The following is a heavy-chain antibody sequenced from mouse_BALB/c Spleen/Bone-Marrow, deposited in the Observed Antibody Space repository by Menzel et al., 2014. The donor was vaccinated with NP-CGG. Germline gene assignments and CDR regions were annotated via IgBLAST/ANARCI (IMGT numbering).Heavy chain of an antibody. CDR2: IDPANGDT. Sequence: VQLQQSGAELVKPGASVKLSCTASGFNIKDIYTHWVKQRPEQGLEWIGRIDPANGDTKYDPKFQGKATITADTPSNTAYLQLSSLTSEDTAVYYCARDYGPFDYWGQGTTLTVSS. CDR1: GFNIKDIY. V-gene: IGHV14-3*02. J-gene: IGHJ2*01. CDR3: ARDYGPFDY. D-gene: IGHD1-2*01.